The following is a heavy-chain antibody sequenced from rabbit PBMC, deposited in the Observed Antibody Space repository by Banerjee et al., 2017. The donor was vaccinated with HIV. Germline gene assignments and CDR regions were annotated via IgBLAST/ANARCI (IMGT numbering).Heavy chain of an antibody. CDR1: GFSFSSSYW. D-gene: IGHD6-1*01. J-gene: IGHJ4*01. CDR3: ASSVGYNYASFGL. Sequence: QEQLVESGGGLVKPEGSLTLTCTASGFSFSSSYWICWVRQAPGKGLELIACIYTAIGVTDYASWAKGRFTISKTSSTTVTLEMTSLTAADTATYFCASSVGYNYASFGLWGPGTLVTV. CDR2: IYTAIGVT. V-gene: IGHV1S45*01.